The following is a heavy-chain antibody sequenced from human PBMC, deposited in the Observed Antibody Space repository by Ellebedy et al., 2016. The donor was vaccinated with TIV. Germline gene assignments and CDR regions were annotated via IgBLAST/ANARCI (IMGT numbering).Heavy chain of an antibody. CDR2: ISGSGGST. CDR3: AKAHDFWSGEADY. J-gene: IGHJ4*02. D-gene: IGHD3-3*01. CDR1: GFTFSSYA. V-gene: IGHV3-23*01. Sequence: GGSLRLSXAASGFTFSSYAMSWVRQAPGKGLEWVSAISGSGGSTYYADSVKGRFTISRDNSKNTLYLQINSLRAEDTAIYYCAKAHDFWSGEADYWGQGTLVTVSS.